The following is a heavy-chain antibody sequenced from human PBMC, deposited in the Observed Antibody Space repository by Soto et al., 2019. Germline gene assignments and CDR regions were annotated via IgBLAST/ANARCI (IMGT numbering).Heavy chain of an antibody. D-gene: IGHD3-9*01. CDR2: INSDGSST. Sequence: LRLSCAASGFTFSSYWMHWVRQAPGKGLVWVSRINSDGSSTSYADSVKGRFTISRDNAKNTLYLQMNSLRAEDTAVYYCARERYFDWLPPRYGMDVWGQGTTVTVSS. J-gene: IGHJ6*02. CDR3: ARERYFDWLPPRYGMDV. CDR1: GFTFSSYW. V-gene: IGHV3-74*01.